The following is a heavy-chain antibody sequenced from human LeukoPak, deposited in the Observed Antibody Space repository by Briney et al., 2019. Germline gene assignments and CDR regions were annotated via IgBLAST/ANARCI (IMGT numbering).Heavy chain of an antibody. D-gene: IGHD3-22*01. J-gene: IGHJ4*02. Sequence: GGSLRLSCAASGFRFSSYSMNWVRQVRGQALKWVSCISSSSRYIYYADSVKGRFTISRDDAKNSLYLQMNSLRAEDTAVYYCARTRRADYYDSSNYWGQGTLVTVST. CDR2: ISSSSRYI. CDR3: ARTRRADYYDSSNY. CDR1: GFRFSSYS. V-gene: IGHV3-21*06.